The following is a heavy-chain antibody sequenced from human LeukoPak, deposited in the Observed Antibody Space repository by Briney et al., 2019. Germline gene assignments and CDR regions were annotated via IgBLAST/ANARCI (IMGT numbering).Heavy chain of an antibody. Sequence: GGSLRLSCAASGFTFSNAWMSWVRQAPGKGLEWVSSISSSSSYIYYADSVKGRFTISRDNAKNSLFLQMTSLRAEDTAVYYCARDYDFWSGYSYYYYMDVWGKGTTVTVSS. CDR1: GFTFSNAW. D-gene: IGHD3-3*01. CDR3: ARDYDFWSGYSYYYYMDV. J-gene: IGHJ6*03. V-gene: IGHV3-21*01. CDR2: ISSSSSYI.